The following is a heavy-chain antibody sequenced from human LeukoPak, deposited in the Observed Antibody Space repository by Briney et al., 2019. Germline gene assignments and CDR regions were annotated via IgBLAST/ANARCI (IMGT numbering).Heavy chain of an antibody. CDR2: IYTSGST. V-gene: IGHV4-4*07. CDR1: GGSISSYY. CDR3: ARTSYSSGWSVRESRLRNDAFDI. D-gene: IGHD6-19*01. J-gene: IGHJ3*02. Sequence: SETLSLTCTVSGGSISSYYWSWIRQPAGKGLEWIGRIYTSGSTNYNPSLKSRVTMSVDTSKNQFSLKLSSVTAADTAVYYCARTSYSSGWSVRESRLRNDAFDIWGQGTMVTVSS.